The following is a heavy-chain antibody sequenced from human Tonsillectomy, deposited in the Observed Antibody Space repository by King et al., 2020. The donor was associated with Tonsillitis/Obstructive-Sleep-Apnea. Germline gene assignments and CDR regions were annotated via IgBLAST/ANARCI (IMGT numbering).Heavy chain of an antibody. CDR2: IYYSGST. J-gene: IGHJ4*02. D-gene: IGHD4-17*01. V-gene: IGHV4-61*01. CDR1: GGSVSSCSYY. CDR3: AREKSDYAFDY. Sequence: QLQESGPGLVKPSETLSLTCTVSGGSVSSCSYYWSWIRQPPGKGLEWIGYIYYSGSTNYNPSLKSRVTISVDTSKNQFSLKLSSVTAADTAVYYCAREKSDYAFDYWGQGTLVTVSS.